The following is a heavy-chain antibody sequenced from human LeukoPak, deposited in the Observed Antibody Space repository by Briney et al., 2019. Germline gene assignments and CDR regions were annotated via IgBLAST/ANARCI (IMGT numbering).Heavy chain of an antibody. CDR2: INHSGST. CDR1: GGSFSGYY. D-gene: IGHD3-16*02. Sequence: KPSETLSLTCAVYGGSFSGYYWSWIRQPPGKGLEWIGEINHSGSTNYNPSLKSRVTISVDTSKNQFSLKLSSVTAADTAVHYCARHSYDYVWGSYRYSGTSGYFDYWGQGTLVTVSS. V-gene: IGHV4-34*01. CDR3: ARHSYDYVWGSYRYSGTSGYFDY. J-gene: IGHJ4*02.